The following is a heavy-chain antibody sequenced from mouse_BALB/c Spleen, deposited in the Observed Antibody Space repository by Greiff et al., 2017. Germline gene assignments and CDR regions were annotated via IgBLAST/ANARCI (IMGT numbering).Heavy chain of an antibody. D-gene: IGHD2-14*01. CDR3: ARDRYDGYYYAMDY. V-gene: IGHV5-15*02. CDR1: GFTFSDYG. Sequence: DVKLVESGGGLVQPGGSRKLSCAASGFTFSDYGMAWVRQAPGKGPEWVAFISNLAYSIYYADTVTGRFTISRENAKNTLYLEMSSLRSEDTAMYYCARDRYDGYYYAMDYWGQGTSVTVSS. CDR2: ISNLAYSI. J-gene: IGHJ4*01.